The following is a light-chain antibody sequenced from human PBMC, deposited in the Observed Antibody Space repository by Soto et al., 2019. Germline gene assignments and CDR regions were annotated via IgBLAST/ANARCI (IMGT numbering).Light chain of an antibody. CDR1: QAVSSY. CDR3: QQVETYPWT. Sequence: IQLTQSPSSLPASVGDRVTITCRASQAVSSYLAWYQQKPGMAPKLLIYGASTLQSGVPPRFSGSGSGTDFTLTINALQPEDSATYFCQQVETYPWTFGQGTRWIS. J-gene: IGKJ1*01. CDR2: GAS. V-gene: IGKV1-9*01.